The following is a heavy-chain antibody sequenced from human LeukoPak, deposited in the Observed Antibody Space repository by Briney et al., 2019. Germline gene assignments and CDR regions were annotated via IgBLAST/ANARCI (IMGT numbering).Heavy chain of an antibody. D-gene: IGHD3-10*01. CDR3: VNYGWGRPA. CDR1: GFTFSSYW. CDR2: IKSDGSDT. V-gene: IGHV3-74*03. J-gene: IGHJ4*02. Sequence: GGSLRLSCAASGFTFSSYWMHWVRQAPGKGLVWVSRIKSDGSDTTYADSVKGQFTISRDNAKNMLYLQMNSLRAEDTAVYYCVNYGWGRPAWGQGTLVTVSS.